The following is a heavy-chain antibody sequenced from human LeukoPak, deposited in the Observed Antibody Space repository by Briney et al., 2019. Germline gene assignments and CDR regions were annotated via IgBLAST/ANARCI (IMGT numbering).Heavy chain of an antibody. CDR2: IIPIFGTA. V-gene: IGHV1-69*13. CDR1: GGTFSSYA. D-gene: IGHD4-17*01. J-gene: IGHJ6*02. Sequence: SVKVSCKASGGTFSSYAISWVRQAPGQGLEWMGGIIPIFGTASYAQKFQGRVTITADESTSTAYMELSSLRSEDTAVYYCARTTVTTSRPYYHYGMDVWGQGTTVTVSS. CDR3: ARTTVTTSRPYYHYGMDV.